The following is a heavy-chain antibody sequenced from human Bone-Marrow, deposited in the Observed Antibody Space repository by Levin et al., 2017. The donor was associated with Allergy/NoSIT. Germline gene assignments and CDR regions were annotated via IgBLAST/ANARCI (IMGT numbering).Heavy chain of an antibody. CDR1: GFNFDKFW. D-gene: IGHD1-26*01. J-gene: IGHJ4*02. V-gene: IGHV3-7*01. CDR3: ARDSGGYASYDH. CDR2: IREDSVDK. Sequence: QPGGSLRLSCTASGFNFDKFWISWVRQAPGKGLEWVANIREDSVDKNYADSVMGRFTISRDNAKNLLFLEMNSLRAEDTAVYYCARDSGGYASYDHWGRGTLVTVS.